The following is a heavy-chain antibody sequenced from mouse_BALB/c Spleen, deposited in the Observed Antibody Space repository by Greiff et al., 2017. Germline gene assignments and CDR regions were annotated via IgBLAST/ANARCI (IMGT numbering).Heavy chain of an antibody. J-gene: IGHJ4*01. CDR1: GYTFTDYW. CDR3: ARSMHYYGSRIAMDY. D-gene: IGHD1-1*01. V-gene: IGHV1-69*01. Sequence: VQLQQPGAELVMPGASVKMSCKASGYTFTDYWMHWVKQRPGQGLEWIGAIDTSDSYTSYNQKFKGKATLTVDESSSTAYMQLSSLTSEDSAVYYCARSMHYYGSRIAMDYWGQGTSVTVAS. CDR2: IDTSDSYT.